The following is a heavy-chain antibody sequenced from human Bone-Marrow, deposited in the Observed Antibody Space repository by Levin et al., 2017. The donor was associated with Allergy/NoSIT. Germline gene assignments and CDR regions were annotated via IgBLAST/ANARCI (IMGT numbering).Heavy chain of an antibody. V-gene: IGHV3-7*01. Sequence: PGGSLRLSCAASGFTFSSYWMSWVRQAPGKGLEWVANIKQDGSEKYYVDSVKGRFTISRDNAKNSLYLQMNSLRAEDTAVYYCARDSGWPLIVSIGMYFQHWGQGTLVTVSS. D-gene: IGHD3-22*01. J-gene: IGHJ1*01. CDR3: ARDSGWPLIVSIGMYFQH. CDR2: IKQDGSEK. CDR1: GFTFSSYW.